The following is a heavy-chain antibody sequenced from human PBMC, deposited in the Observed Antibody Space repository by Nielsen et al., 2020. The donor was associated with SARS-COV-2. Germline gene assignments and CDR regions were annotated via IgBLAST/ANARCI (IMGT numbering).Heavy chain of an antibody. CDR1: GGSISSGSYY. CDR3: ARDFSLNGFDY. V-gene: IGHV4-61*02. CDR2: IYTSGST. Sequence: SETLSLTCTVSGGSISSGSYYWSWIRQPAGKGLEWIGRIYTSGSTNYNPSLKSRVTISVDTSKNQFSLKLSSVTAADTAVYYCARDFSLNGFDYWGQGTLVTVSS. J-gene: IGHJ4*02. D-gene: IGHD2-8*01.